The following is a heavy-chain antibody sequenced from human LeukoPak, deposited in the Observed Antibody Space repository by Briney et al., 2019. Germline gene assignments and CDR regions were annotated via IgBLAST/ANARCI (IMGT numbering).Heavy chain of an antibody. D-gene: IGHD2-2*02. J-gene: IGHJ6*02. CDR1: GFTFSNYG. Sequence: GGSLRLSCATSGFTFSNYGMRWVRQAPGKGLEWVAVISYDGSNKYYADSVKGRFTISRDNPKNTLYLQMDSLRAEDTAVYYCAKSYDPRYTYYYGMDVWGQGTTVTVSS. CDR2: ISYDGSNK. CDR3: AKSYDPRYTYYYGMDV. V-gene: IGHV3-30*18.